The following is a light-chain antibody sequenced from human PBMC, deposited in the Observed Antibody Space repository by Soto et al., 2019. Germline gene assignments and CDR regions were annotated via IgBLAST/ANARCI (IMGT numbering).Light chain of an antibody. J-gene: IGKJ2*01. V-gene: IGKV1-39*01. CDR1: QSISNY. CDR3: QHGVDIPYA. Sequence: DIQMTQSPPSLSASVGDRVTITCRASQSISNYLNWYQQKPGKAPKLLIYAASSLQSGVPSRFSGSGSGADFTLTISSLQPEDFATYYCQHGVDIPYAFGQGTKLEI. CDR2: AAS.